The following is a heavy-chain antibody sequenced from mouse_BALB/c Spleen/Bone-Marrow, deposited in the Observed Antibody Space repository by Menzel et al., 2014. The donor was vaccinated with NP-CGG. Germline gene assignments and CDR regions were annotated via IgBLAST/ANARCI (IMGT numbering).Heavy chain of an antibody. V-gene: IGHV1S127*01. CDR3: TRSRDYGNWFAY. CDR1: GYTFTSYW. J-gene: IGHJ3*01. D-gene: IGHD2-1*01. CDR2: IDPSDSYT. Sequence: VQLQQSGAELVKPGASVKMSCKASGYTFTSYWMHWVKQRPGQGLEWIGVIDPSDSYTSYNQKFKGKATLNVDTSSSTAYMQLSSLTSEDSAVYYCTRSRDYGNWFAYWGQGTLVTVSA.